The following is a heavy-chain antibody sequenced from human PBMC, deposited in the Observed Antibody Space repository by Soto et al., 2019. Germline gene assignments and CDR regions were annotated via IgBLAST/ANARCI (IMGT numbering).Heavy chain of an antibody. Sequence: SETLSLTCTVSGGPISSYYWSWIRQPPGKGLEWIGYIYYSGSTNYNPSLKSRVTISVDTSKNQFSLKLSSVTAADTAVYYCAREGQYCSGGSCYNLFPFDPWGQGTLVTVSS. D-gene: IGHD2-15*01. CDR3: AREGQYCSGGSCYNLFPFDP. CDR1: GGPISSYY. J-gene: IGHJ5*02. CDR2: IYYSGST. V-gene: IGHV4-59*01.